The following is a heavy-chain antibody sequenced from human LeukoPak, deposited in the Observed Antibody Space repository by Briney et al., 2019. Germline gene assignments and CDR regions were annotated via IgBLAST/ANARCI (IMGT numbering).Heavy chain of an antibody. J-gene: IGHJ6*04. Sequence: ASVKVSCKVSGYTLTELSMHWVRQAPGKGLEWMGGFDPEDGETIYAQKFQGRVTMTEDTSTDTAYMELSSLRSEDTAVYYCAKDVTLAWVVPAAIAMDVWGKGTTVTVSS. CDR2: FDPEDGET. CDR1: GYTLTELS. V-gene: IGHV1-24*01. CDR3: AKDVTLAWVVPAAIAMDV. D-gene: IGHD2-2*01.